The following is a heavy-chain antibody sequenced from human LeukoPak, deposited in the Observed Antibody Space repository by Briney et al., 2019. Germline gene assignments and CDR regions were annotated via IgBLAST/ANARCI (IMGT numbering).Heavy chain of an antibody. V-gene: IGHV3-23*01. CDR3: ESSGRYYFDY. CDR1: GFTFSSYA. J-gene: IGHJ4*02. D-gene: IGHD2-15*01. CDR2: ISGSGDST. Sequence: GGSLRLSCAASGFTFSSYAMSWVRQAPGKGLEWVSVISGSGDSTYYADSVKGRFTISRDNSKNTLYLQMNSLRAEDTAVYYCESSGRYYFDYWGQGTLVTVSS.